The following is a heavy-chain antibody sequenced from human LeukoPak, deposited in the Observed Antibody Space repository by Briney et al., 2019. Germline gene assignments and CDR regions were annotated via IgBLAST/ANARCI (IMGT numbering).Heavy chain of an antibody. CDR2: ISSSSSYI. Sequence: GGSLRLSCAASGFTFSSYSMIWVRQAPGKGLEWVSSISSSSSYIYYADSVKGRFTISRDNAKNSLYLQMNSLRAEDTAVYYCAREVRSGSEPVDYWGQGTLVTVSS. D-gene: IGHD1-26*01. V-gene: IGHV3-21*01. CDR3: AREVRSGSEPVDY. CDR1: GFTFSSYS. J-gene: IGHJ4*02.